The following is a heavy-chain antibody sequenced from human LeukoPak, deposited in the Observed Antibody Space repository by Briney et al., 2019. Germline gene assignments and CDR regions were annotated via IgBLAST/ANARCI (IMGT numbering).Heavy chain of an antibody. J-gene: IGHJ4*02. CDR2: INSSSSYM. V-gene: IGHV3-21*01. D-gene: IGHD5-12*01. CDR1: GFTFSSYS. CDR3: ARESLATIGVDY. Sequence: GGSLRLSCAASGFTFSSYSMNWVRQASGKGLEWVSSINSSSSYMYYADSVKGRFTISRDNAKNSLYLQMNTLRAEETAVYYCARESLATIGVDYWGQGTLVTVSS.